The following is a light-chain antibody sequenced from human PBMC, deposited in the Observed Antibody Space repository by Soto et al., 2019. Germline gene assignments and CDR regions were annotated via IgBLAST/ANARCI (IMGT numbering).Light chain of an antibody. CDR2: AAS. V-gene: IGKV1D-16*01. J-gene: IGKJ4*01. Sequence: DVQMTQSPSSLSASVGDRVTITCRASQDINSYLAWYQQKPGNAPKSLIYAASSLQTGVPSRFSGSGSGTEFTLTISNLQTEDSATYYCQQYNIYPLTFGGGTKVEIK. CDR1: QDINSY. CDR3: QQYNIYPLT.